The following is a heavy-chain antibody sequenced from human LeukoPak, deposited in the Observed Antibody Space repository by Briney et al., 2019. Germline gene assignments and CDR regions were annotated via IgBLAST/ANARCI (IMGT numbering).Heavy chain of an antibody. J-gene: IGHJ4*02. Sequence: GGSLRLSCAASGFTFSNYSMNWVRQAPGKGLEWVSYISSSSSTIYYADSVKGRFTISRDNAKNSLYLQMNSLRAEDTAVYYCASVGYCSSTSCYHYFDYWGQGTLVTVSS. CDR1: GFTFSNYS. CDR2: ISSSSSTI. V-gene: IGHV3-48*04. CDR3: ASVGYCSSTSCYHYFDY. D-gene: IGHD2-2*01.